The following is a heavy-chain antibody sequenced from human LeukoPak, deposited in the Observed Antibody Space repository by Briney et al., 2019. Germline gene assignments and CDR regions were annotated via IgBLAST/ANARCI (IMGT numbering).Heavy chain of an antibody. D-gene: IGHD3-10*01. V-gene: IGHV3-30*03. Sequence: QPGRSLRLSCAASGFTFSSYGMHWVRQAPGKGLEWVAVISYDGSNKYYADSVKGRFTISRDNSKNTLYLQMNSLRAEDTAVYYCARVGHSGSYYTYYDAFDIWGQGTMVTVSS. J-gene: IGHJ3*02. CDR2: ISYDGSNK. CDR3: ARVGHSGSYYTYYDAFDI. CDR1: GFTFSSYG.